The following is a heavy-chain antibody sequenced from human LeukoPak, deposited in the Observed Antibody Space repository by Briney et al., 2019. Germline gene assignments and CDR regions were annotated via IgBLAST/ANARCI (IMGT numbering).Heavy chain of an antibody. CDR3: AKRMGATGGPFDY. J-gene: IGHJ4*02. V-gene: IGHV3-23*01. D-gene: IGHD1-26*01. CDR2: ISNSGDST. CDR1: GFTFSSYS. Sequence: GGSLRLSCAASGFTFSSYSMNWVRQAPGKGLEWVSAISNSGDSTYYAGSVKGRFTISRDNSKSTLFLQMNSLRADDTAVYYCAKRMGATGGPFDYWGQGTLVTVSS.